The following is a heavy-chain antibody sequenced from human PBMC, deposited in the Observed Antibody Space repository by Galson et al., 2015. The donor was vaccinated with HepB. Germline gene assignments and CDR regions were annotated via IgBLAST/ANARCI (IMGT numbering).Heavy chain of an antibody. V-gene: IGHV1-8*01. Sequence: SVKVSCKASGYTFTSYEINWVRQATGQGLEWMGWLNPNSGNTGFAQKFQGRVAMTRNTSITTAYMELSSLRSDDTAVYYCARDRPYSSGWSYYYYSGMDVWGQGTTVTVSS. CDR3: ARDRPYSSGWSYYYYSGMDV. D-gene: IGHD6-19*01. J-gene: IGHJ6*02. CDR2: LNPNSGNT. CDR1: GYTFTSYE.